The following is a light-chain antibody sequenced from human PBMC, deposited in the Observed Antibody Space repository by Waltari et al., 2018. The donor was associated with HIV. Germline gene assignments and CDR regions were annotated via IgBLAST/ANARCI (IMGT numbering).Light chain of an antibody. J-gene: IGLJ2*01. Sequence: QAVLTQPSSLSASPGASASLTCTLRSGINVGTSRIYWYQQKAGSPPQYLLRYKSDSDKQQGSGVPSRFSGSKDASANAGILLISGLQSEDEADYYCMIWHSSAVVFGGGTKLTVL. CDR1: SGINVGTSR. CDR3: MIWHSSAVV. V-gene: IGLV5-45*03. CDR2: YKSDSDK.